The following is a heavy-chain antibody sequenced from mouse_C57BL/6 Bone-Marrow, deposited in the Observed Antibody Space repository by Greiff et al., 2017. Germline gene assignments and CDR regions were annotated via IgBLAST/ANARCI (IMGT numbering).Heavy chain of an antibody. D-gene: IGHD4-1*01. CDR1: GFSLTSYG. J-gene: IGHJ3*01. CDR2: IWRGGST. Sequence: QVHVKQSGPGLVQPSQSLSITCTVSGFSLTSYGVHWVRQSPGKGLEWLGVIWRGGSTDYNAAFISRLSISKDNSKSQVFFKMNSLQADDTAIYYCARRTGTWFAYWGQGTLVTVSA. CDR3: ARRTGTWFAY. V-gene: IGHV2-2*01.